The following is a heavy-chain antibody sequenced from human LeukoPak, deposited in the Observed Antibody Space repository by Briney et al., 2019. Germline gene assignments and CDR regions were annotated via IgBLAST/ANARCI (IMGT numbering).Heavy chain of an antibody. CDR1: GFSFGNTW. J-gene: IGHJ4*02. CDR2: IFCKANGETT. Sequence: GRSLTPAWAVAGFSFGNTWMGWVRPAAGEGIGWVGRIFCKANGETTDSGAPVKGRLTISRHDSKNTVYLQMNSLKPEDTGMYYCITWYDVSGDYWGRGTLVTVSS. V-gene: IGHV3-15*01. CDR3: ITWYDVSGDY. D-gene: IGHD3-16*01.